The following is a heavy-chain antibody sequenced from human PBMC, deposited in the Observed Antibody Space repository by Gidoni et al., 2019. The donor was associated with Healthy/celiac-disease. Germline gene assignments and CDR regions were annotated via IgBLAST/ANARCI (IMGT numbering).Heavy chain of an antibody. D-gene: IGHD4-17*01. Sequence: EVQLLESGGGLVPPGGYLRLSCDAYGFTFTSYAMRWVCQAPGKGLEWVSGISGSGGTTYYADSVKGRFTISRDNSKNTLYLQMNSLRAEDTAVYYCAKYGGRCSWGQGTLVTVSS. CDR2: ISGSGGTT. V-gene: IGHV3-23*01. J-gene: IGHJ4*02. CDR1: GFTFTSYA. CDR3: AKYGGRCS.